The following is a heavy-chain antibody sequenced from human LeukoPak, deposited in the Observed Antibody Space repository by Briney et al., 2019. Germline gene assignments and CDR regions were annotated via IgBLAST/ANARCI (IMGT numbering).Heavy chain of an antibody. CDR3: ARDGSGSYPLYYFDY. J-gene: IGHJ4*02. CDR1: GFTFSSYA. CDR2: ISSNGGST. Sequence: PGGSLRLSCAASGFTFSSYAMHWVRQAPGKGLEYVSAISSNGGSTYYANSVKGRFTISRDNSKNTLYLQIGSLRAEDMAVYYCARDGSGSYPLYYFDYWGQGTLVTVSS. V-gene: IGHV3-64*01. D-gene: IGHD1-26*01.